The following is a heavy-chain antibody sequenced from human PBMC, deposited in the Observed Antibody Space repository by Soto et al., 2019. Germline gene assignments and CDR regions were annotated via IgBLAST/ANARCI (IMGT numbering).Heavy chain of an antibody. CDR2: ISPAGTNQ. V-gene: IGHV3-30-3*01. D-gene: IGHD3-10*01. CDR1: GFIFSDYA. J-gene: IGHJ1*01. Sequence: PGGSLRLSCVASGFIFSDYAMHWARQAPGKGLEWVALISPAGTNQYYADSAKGRFTISRDNSKNTLYLQMNSLRPEDTGLYYCARENSRISPHLFQHWGHGTLVTVSS. CDR3: ARENSRISPHLFQH.